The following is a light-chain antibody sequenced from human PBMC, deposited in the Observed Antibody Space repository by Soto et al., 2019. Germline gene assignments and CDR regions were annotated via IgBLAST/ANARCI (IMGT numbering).Light chain of an antibody. V-gene: IGLV1-51*02. Sequence: QSVLTQPPSVSAAPGQKVTISCSGSSSNTGNNYVSWYQQLPGTAPKLLIYENDKRPSGIPDRFSGSKSGTSATLGITGLQTGDEADYYCATWDSSLSAGLFGTGPKVTVL. J-gene: IGLJ1*01. CDR3: ATWDSSLSAGL. CDR1: SSNTGNNY. CDR2: END.